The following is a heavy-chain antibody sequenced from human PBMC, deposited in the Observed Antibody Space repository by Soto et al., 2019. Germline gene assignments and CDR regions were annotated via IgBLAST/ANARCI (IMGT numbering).Heavy chain of an antibody. CDR2: IYYSGST. J-gene: IGHJ5*02. D-gene: IGHD4-17*01. Sequence: SSETLSLTCTVSGVSISGSSYYWGWIRQPPGKGLEWIGSIYYSGSTNYNPSLKSRVTISVDTSKNQFSLKLSSVTAADTAVYYCARASTVTTRGSRNNWFDPWGQGTLVTVSS. V-gene: IGHV4-39*07. CDR1: GVSISGSSYY. CDR3: ARASTVTTRGSRNNWFDP.